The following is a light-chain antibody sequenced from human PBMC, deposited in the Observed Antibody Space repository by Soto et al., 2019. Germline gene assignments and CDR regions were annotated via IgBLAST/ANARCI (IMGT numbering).Light chain of an antibody. CDR3: MQGGHWPWT. V-gene: IGKV2-30*01. J-gene: IGKJ1*01. CDR2: KVS. Sequence: DVVMTQSPLSLPVTLGPPASISCTSSQSLEYSDGKTYLNWFLQRPGQSPRRIIYKVSNRDSGVRDRFSGSGSGTDFTLKISRVEAEDVGIYYCMQGGHWPWTFGQGTKVEIK. CDR1: QSLEYSDGKTY.